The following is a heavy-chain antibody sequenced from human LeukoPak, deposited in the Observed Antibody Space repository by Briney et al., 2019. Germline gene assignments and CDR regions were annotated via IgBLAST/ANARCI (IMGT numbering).Heavy chain of an antibody. J-gene: IGHJ4*02. Sequence: GASVKVSCKASGYTFIGYYLHWVRQAPGQGLEWMGWINPTSGGTNYAQKFQDRVTMTRDTSINTAYMELSRLTSDDTAVYYCARLVGLSTTASYLGQGTLVTVFS. CDR3: ARLVGLSTTASY. D-gene: IGHD5/OR15-5a*01. CDR2: INPTSGGT. V-gene: IGHV1-2*02. CDR1: GYTFIGYY.